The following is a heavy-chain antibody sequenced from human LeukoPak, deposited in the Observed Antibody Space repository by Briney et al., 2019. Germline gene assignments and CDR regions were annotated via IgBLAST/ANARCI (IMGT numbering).Heavy chain of an antibody. CDR1: GGSMNSYS. J-gene: IGHJ4*02. CDR2: ISHSGTT. Sequence: SETLSLTCTVSGGSMNSYSWNWIRQSPGKGLEWVGYISHSGTTSYNSSLKSRVTISVDTSKNQLSLKLTSVTAADTAVYYCARWDDSAWGFGNWGPGTLVTVSS. CDR3: ARWDDSAWGFGN. V-gene: IGHV4-59*08. D-gene: IGHD6-19*01.